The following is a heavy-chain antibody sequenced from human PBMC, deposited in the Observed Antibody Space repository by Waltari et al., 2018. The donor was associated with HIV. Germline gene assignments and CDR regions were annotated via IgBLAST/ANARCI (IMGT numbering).Heavy chain of an antibody. CDR2: IYSGGST. CDR3: ARGEGTAMVTFDY. J-gene: IGHJ4*02. CDR1: GFTVSSHY. D-gene: IGHD5-18*01. Sequence: EVQLVESGGGLIQPGGSLRLSCPAPGFTVSSHYMSWVRQAPGKGLEWVSVIYSGGSTYYADSVKGRFTISRDNSKNTLYLQMNSLRAEDTAVYYCARGEGTAMVTFDYWGQGTLVTVSS. V-gene: IGHV3-53*01.